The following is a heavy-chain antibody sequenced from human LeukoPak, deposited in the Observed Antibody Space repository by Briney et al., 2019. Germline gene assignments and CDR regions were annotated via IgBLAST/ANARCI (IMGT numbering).Heavy chain of an antibody. J-gene: IGHJ4*02. CDR2: MYYSGTT. D-gene: IGHD2-21*02. CDR1: GGSITSYY. Sequence: PSETLSLTCTVSGGSITSYYRSWIRQSPGKGLERIWFMYYSGTTNYNPSLKSRVTISLGMSKNQFSLKLSSVTAADTAVYYCARLPMAVTPHVDYWGQGTLVTVSS. V-gene: IGHV4-59*01. CDR3: ARLPMAVTPHVDY.